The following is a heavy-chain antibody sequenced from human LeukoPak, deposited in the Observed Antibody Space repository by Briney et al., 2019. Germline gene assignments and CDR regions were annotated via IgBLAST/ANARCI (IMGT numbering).Heavy chain of an antibody. D-gene: IGHD5-18*01. CDR2: ISAYNGKT. CDR3: ARDFGYTSGPYFCDY. CDR1: GYTFTTHG. V-gene: IGHV1-18*01. Sequence: ASVKVSCKASGYTFTTHGISWAGQAPGQGLEWMGWISAYNGKTNYAQELQGRVTMTTDTSTSTAYMELRSLKSDETAGYSCARDFGYTSGPYFCDYWGQGSLVTVSS. J-gene: IGHJ4*02.